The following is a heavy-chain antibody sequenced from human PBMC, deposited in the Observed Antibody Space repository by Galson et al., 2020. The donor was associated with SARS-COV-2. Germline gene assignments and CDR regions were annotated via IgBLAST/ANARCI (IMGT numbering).Heavy chain of an antibody. D-gene: IGHD5-18*01. Sequence: SETLSLTCAVSGGSISSGGYSWTWIRQAPGMALEWIGYIYQSGATQYNPSLTSRLTISVDRSKNQLSLDLRSVNVADSAVYFCARRYTYGLSPYWYFDLWGPGTLVTVSS. J-gene: IGHJ2*01. CDR2: IYQSGAT. V-gene: IGHV4-30-2*01. CDR1: GGSISSGGYS. CDR3: ARRYTYGLSPYWYFDL.